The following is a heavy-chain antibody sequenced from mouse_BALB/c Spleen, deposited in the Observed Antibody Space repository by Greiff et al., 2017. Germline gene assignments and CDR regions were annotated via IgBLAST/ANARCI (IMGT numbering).Heavy chain of an antibody. CDR1: GFSLTSYG. J-gene: IGHJ4*01. Sequence: QVHVKQSGPGLVAPSQSLSITCTVSGFSLTSYGVHWVRQPPGKGLEWLGVIWAGGSTNYNSALMSRLSISKDNSKSQVFLKMNSLQTDDTAMYYCARDITTDAMDYWGQGTSVTVSS. CDR2: IWAGGST. V-gene: IGHV2-9*02. CDR3: ARDITTDAMDY. D-gene: IGHD1-1*01.